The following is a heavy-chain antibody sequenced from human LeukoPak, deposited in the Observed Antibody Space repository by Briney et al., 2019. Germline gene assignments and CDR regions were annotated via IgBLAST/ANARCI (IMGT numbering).Heavy chain of an antibody. J-gene: IGHJ4*02. Sequence: GGSLRLSCAASGFTLSNAWMNWVRQAPGKGLEWVGLIKSKTNGETRDYAAPVKGRFTISRDNAKNSLYLQMNSLGAEDTAVYYCARDLGLLDYWGQGTLVTVSS. CDR3: ARDLGLLDY. CDR1: GFTLSNAW. V-gene: IGHV3-15*01. CDR2: IKSKTNGETR. D-gene: IGHD2-15*01.